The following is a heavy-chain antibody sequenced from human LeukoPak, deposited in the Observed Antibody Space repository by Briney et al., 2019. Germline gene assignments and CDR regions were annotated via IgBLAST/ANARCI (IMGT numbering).Heavy chain of an antibody. Sequence: GSSVKVSCKASGGTFSSYAISWVRQAPGQGLEWMGGIIPIFGTANYAQKFQGRVTITTDEPTSTAYMELSSLRSEDTAVYYCARSMVRAPLRKNWFDPWGQGTLVTVSS. CDR1: GGTFSSYA. CDR2: IIPIFGTA. J-gene: IGHJ5*02. CDR3: ARSMVRAPLRKNWFDP. D-gene: IGHD3-10*01. V-gene: IGHV1-69*05.